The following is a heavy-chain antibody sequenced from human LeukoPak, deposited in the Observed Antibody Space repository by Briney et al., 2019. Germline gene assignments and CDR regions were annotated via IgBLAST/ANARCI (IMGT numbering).Heavy chain of an antibody. V-gene: IGHV3-33*01. D-gene: IGHD6-19*01. J-gene: IGHJ3*02. CDR1: GFSLSGNG. CDR2: IWADGSSK. Sequence: GGSLRLSCAASGFSLSGNGMHWVRQAPGKGLEWVAVIWADGSSKYYADSVKGRFTISRDNSENTLYLQMNSLRAEDTAVYYCARDSGGSPFDIWAQGTMVTVSS. CDR3: ARDSGGSPFDI.